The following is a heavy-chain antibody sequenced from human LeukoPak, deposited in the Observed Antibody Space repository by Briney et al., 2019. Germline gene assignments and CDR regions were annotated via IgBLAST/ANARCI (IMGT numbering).Heavy chain of an antibody. V-gene: IGHV3-11*06. D-gene: IGHD3-9*01. CDR3: ARDRGYDISTGYYDY. CDR2: ISSSSSYT. Sequence: GGSLRLSCAASGFTFSDYYMSWIRQAPGKGLEWVSYISSSSSYTNYADSVKGRFTISRDNAKNSLYLQMNSLRAEDTAVYYCARDRGYDISTGYYDYWGQGTLVTVSS. J-gene: IGHJ4*02. CDR1: GFTFSDYY.